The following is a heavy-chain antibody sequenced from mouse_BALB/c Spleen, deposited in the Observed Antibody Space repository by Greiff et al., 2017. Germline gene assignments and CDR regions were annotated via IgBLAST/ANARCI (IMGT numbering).Heavy chain of an antibody. D-gene: IGHD3-1*01. CDR3: ARHGAREGYFDV. CDR1: GFAFSSYD. CDR2: ISSGGGST. Sequence: EVQLVESGGGLVKPGGSLKLSCAASGFAFSSYDMSWVRQTPEKRLEWVAYISSGGGSTYYPDTVKGRFTISRDNAKNTLYLQMSSLKSEDTAMYYCARHGAREGYFDVWGAGTTVTVSS. J-gene: IGHJ1*01. V-gene: IGHV5-12-1*01.